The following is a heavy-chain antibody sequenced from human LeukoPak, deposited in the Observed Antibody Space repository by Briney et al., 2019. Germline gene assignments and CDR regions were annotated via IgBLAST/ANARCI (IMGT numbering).Heavy chain of an antibody. CDR1: RFTLGNYW. CDR3: VRWSTSFDL. Sequence: PGGSLRLSCVVSRFTLGNYWMSWVRQAPGKGLAWVANIKQDGSEKYYVDSVTGRFTISRDNAKNSLFLQMDSLRVEDTAVYYCVRWSTSFDLWGQGTLVTVSS. CDR2: IKQDGSEK. V-gene: IGHV3-7*01. J-gene: IGHJ4*02.